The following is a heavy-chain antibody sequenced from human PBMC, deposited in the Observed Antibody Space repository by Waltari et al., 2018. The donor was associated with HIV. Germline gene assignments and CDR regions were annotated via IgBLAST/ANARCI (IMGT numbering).Heavy chain of an antibody. Sequence: EVQLVESGGGLVQPGGSLRLSCAASGFTFSSYSMNWVRQAPGKGLEWVSYISSSRSTIYYADSVKGRFTISRDNAKNSLYLQMNSLRAEDTAVYYCARDGDYGDPPFDYWGQGTLVTVSS. J-gene: IGHJ4*02. CDR2: ISSSRSTI. D-gene: IGHD4-17*01. CDR3: ARDGDYGDPPFDY. V-gene: IGHV3-48*01. CDR1: GFTFSSYS.